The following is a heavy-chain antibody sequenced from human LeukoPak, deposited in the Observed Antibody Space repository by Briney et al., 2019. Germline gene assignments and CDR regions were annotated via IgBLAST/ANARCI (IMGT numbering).Heavy chain of an antibody. CDR2: ISWDGGST. CDR1: GFTFDDYA. J-gene: IGHJ4*02. Sequence: PGGSLRLSCAASGFTFDDYAMHWVRQAPGKGLEWVSLISWDGGSTYYADSVKGRFTISRDNSKNSPYLQMNSLRAEDTALYYCAKGGYCSSTSCYYDYWGQGTLVTVSS. D-gene: IGHD2-2*01. V-gene: IGHV3-43D*03. CDR3: AKGGYCSSTSCYYDY.